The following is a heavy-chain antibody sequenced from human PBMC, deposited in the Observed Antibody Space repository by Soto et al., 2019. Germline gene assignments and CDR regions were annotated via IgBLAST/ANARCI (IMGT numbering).Heavy chain of an antibody. CDR3: ARDGDGDYPVCY. CDR1: GFTFSRYW. J-gene: IGHJ4*02. CDR2: ITSDGRST. V-gene: IGHV3-74*01. D-gene: IGHD4-17*01. Sequence: EVQLVESGGGLVQPGGSLRLSCAASGFTFSRYWMHWVRQGPGKGLVWVARITSDGRSTGYADSVKGRFTISRDNAKNTLYLQINSLRAEDTAVYYCARDGDGDYPVCYWGQGTLVTVSS.